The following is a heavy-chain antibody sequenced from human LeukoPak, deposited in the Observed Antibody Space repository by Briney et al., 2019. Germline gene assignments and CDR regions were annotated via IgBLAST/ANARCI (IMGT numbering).Heavy chain of an antibody. CDR3: VRDLGHSRHYFEY. CDR2: ISQDGSET. CDR1: GFTFNSFF. V-gene: IGHV3-7*01. D-gene: IGHD7-27*01. J-gene: IGHJ4*02. Sequence: GGSLRLSCAASGFTFNSFFLNWVRLTPGRELEWVACISQDGSETFYMDSVRGRFTISRDNTKNSLYLQMDSLRAEDTAVYFCVRDLGHSRHYFEYWGQGALVTISS.